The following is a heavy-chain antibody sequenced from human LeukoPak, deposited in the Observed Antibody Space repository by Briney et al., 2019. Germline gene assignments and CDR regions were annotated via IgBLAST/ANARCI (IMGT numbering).Heavy chain of an antibody. D-gene: IGHD3-10*01. Sequence: GGSLRLSCAASGFTFGSYAMSWVRQAPGKGLEWVSAISGSGGSTYYADSVKGRFTISRDNSKNTLYLQMNSLRAEDTAVYYCAKVAIDYGSGSYYVSLYYFDYWGQGTLVTVSS. CDR3: AKVAIDYGSGSYYVSLYYFDY. CDR1: GFTFGSYA. J-gene: IGHJ4*02. CDR2: ISGSGGST. V-gene: IGHV3-23*01.